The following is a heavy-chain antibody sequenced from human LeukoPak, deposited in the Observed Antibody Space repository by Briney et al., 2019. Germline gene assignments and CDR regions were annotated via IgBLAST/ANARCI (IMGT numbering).Heavy chain of an antibody. D-gene: IGHD6-19*01. CDR2: ASGGGGTT. CDR1: GFSFTNYA. V-gene: IGHV3-23*01. CDR3: ARDSAGVAVPDY. Sequence: GGSLRRSAAGSGFSFTNYAMTWVPPAPGQGRERGSEASGGGGTTYYADSVKGRFTISRDNSKDTLYLEMNSLRAEGTAVYYCARDSAGVAVPDYWGEGRLVTVSS. J-gene: IGHJ4*02.